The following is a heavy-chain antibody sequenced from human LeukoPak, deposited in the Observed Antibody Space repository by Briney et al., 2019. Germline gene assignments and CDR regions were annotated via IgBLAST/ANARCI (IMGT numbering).Heavy chain of an antibody. V-gene: IGHV1-2*04. CDR1: GYTFTGYY. Sequence: GASVKVSCKASGYTFTGYYMHWVRQAPGQGLEWMGWINPNSGDTNYAQKFQGWVTMTRDTSISTAYMELSRLRSDDTAVYYCARDRQYNWNDGGLDVWGQGTTVTVSS. D-gene: IGHD1-1*01. CDR2: INPNSGDT. J-gene: IGHJ6*02. CDR3: ARDRQYNWNDGGLDV.